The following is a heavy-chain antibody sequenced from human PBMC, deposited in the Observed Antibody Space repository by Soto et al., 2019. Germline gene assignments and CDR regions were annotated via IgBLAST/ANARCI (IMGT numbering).Heavy chain of an antibody. Sequence: GGSLRLSCAASGFTFSSYGMHWVRQAPGKGLERVAVIWYDGSNKYYADYVKGQFTISRDNSKNTLYLQMNSLRAEDTAMYYCARDASLGYCSGGSCYPLDYYMDVWGKGTTVTVSS. CDR2: IWYDGSNK. CDR3: ARDASLGYCSGGSCYPLDYYMDV. J-gene: IGHJ6*03. D-gene: IGHD2-15*01. V-gene: IGHV3-33*01. CDR1: GFTFSSYG.